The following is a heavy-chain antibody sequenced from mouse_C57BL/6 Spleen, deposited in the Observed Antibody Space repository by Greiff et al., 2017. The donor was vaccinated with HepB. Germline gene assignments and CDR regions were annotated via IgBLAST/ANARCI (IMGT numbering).Heavy chain of an antibody. D-gene: IGHD4-1*01. V-gene: IGHV1-61*01. J-gene: IGHJ3*01. CDR1: GYTFTSYW. CDR2: IYPSDSET. CDR3: ARAELGRRAWFAY. Sequence: QVQLQQPGAELVRPGSSVKLSCKASGYTFTSYWLDWVKQRPGQGLEWIGNIYPSDSETHYNQKFKDKATLTVDKSSSTAYMQLSSLTSEDSAVYYCARAELGRRAWFAYWGQGTLVTVSA.